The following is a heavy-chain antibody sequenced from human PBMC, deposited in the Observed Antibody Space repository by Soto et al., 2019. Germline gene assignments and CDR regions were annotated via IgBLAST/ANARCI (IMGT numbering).Heavy chain of an antibody. CDR1: GGSISSYY. V-gene: IGHV4-59*08. Sequence: SETLSLTCTVSGGSISSYYWSWIRQPPGKGLEWIGYIYYSGSTNYNPSLKSRVTISVDTSKNQFSLKLSSVTAADTAVYYCAILNHDILTGYSNYYYYGMDVWGQGTTVTVSS. J-gene: IGHJ6*02. D-gene: IGHD3-9*01. CDR3: AILNHDILTGYSNYYYYGMDV. CDR2: IYYSGST.